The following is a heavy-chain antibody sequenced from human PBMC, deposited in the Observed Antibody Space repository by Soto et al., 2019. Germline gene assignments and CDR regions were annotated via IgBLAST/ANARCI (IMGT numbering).Heavy chain of an antibody. CDR1: GFTFSSYG. CDR2: ISYDGSNK. Sequence: QVQLVESGGGVVQPGRSLRLSCAASGFTFSSYGMHWVRQAPGKGLEWVAVISYDGSNKYYADSVKGRFIISRDNSKNTLYLQMNSLRAEDTAVYYCAKGPPIAAADTYYYYGMDVWGQGTTVTVSS. CDR3: AKGPPIAAADTYYYYGMDV. V-gene: IGHV3-30*18. J-gene: IGHJ6*02. D-gene: IGHD6-13*01.